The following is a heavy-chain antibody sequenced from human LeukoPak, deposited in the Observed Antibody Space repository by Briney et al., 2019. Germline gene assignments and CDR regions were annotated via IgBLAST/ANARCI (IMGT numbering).Heavy chain of an antibody. J-gene: IGHJ4*02. CDR1: RYTFIGYY. D-gene: IGHD5-24*01. CDR3: ARDGRTMASSQPYYFDS. V-gene: IGHV1-2*02. CDR2: INPNSGGT. Sequence: ASVKVSCKASRYTFIGYYMHWVRQAPGQGPEWMGWINPNSGGTNYAQNFEGRVTMTRDTSISTAYMEPSRLTSDDTAVYYCARDGRTMASSQPYYFDSWGQGTLVTVSS.